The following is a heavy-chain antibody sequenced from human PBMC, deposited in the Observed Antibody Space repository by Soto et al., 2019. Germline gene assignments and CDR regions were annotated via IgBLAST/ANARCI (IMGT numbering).Heavy chain of an antibody. D-gene: IGHD3-9*01. J-gene: IGHJ3*02. CDR2: ISGSGGST. Sequence: WGSLRLSCAASGFTFSSYDMSWVRQAPGKGLEWVSAISGSGGSTYYADSVKGRFTISRDNSKNTLYLQMNSLRAEDTAVYYCAKDPPNYDILTGYYPDDAFDIWGQGTMVTVSS. CDR1: GFTFSSYD. CDR3: AKDPPNYDILTGYYPDDAFDI. V-gene: IGHV3-23*01.